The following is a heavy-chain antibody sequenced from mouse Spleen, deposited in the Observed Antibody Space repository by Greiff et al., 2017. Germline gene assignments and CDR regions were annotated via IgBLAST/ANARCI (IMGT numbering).Heavy chain of an antibody. CDR2: IHPSDSDT. Sequence: QVQLKQPGAELVRPGASVKLSCKASGYSFTSYWMNWVKQRPGQGLEWIGMIHPSDSDTRLNQKFKDKATLTVDKSSSTAYMQLSSPTSEDSAVYYCAREGYRYESAMGYWGQGTSVTGSS. J-gene: IGHJ4*01. CDR3: AREGYRYESAMGY. CDR1: GYSFTSYW. V-gene: IGHV1-74*01. D-gene: IGHD2-14*01.